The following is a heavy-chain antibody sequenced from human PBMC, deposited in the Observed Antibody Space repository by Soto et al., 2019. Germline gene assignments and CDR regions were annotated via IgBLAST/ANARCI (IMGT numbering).Heavy chain of an antibody. CDR1: GFTFSTFS. V-gene: IGHV3-30*04. J-gene: IGHJ4*02. CDR3: ARGPESGDF. Sequence: ESGGGVVQPGRSLRLSCATSGFTFSTFSMHWVRQAPGKGLEWVAHISYDGSEKDYADSVKGRFTISRDNSDNTLFLQMNSLTSEDTVVYYCARGPESGDFWGQGTLVTVPS. CDR2: ISYDGSEK. D-gene: IGHD1-26*01.